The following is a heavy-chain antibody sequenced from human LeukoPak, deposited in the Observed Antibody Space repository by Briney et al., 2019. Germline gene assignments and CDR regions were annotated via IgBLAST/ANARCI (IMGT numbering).Heavy chain of an antibody. V-gene: IGHV1-2*02. CDR1: GYTFTGYY. CDR2: INPNSGGT. J-gene: IGHJ5*02. Sequence: ASVKVSCKASGYTFTGYYIHWVRQAPGQGLEWMGWINPNSGGTNYAQKFQGRVAMTRDTSISTAYMELSRLRSDDTAVYYCARDLTGTTSGWFDPWGQGTLVTVSS. CDR3: ARDLTGTTSGWFDP. D-gene: IGHD1-7*01.